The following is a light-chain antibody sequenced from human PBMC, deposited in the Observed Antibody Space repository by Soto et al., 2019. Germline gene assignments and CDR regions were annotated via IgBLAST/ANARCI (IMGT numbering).Light chain of an antibody. J-gene: IGKJ1*01. CDR3: MQTTQFPWT. CDR2: LGS. V-gene: IGKV2-28*01. Sequence: DIVMTQSPLSLPVTPGEPASISCRSSQSLLHSNGYNYLDWYLQKPGQSPQLLIYLGSNRASGVPDRFSGSGSGTDFTLRVSGVEAEDVGVYYCMQTTQFPWTFGQGTKVDIK. CDR1: QSLLHSNGYNY.